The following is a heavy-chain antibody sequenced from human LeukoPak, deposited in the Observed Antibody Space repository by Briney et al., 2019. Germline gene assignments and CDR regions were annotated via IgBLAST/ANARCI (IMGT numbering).Heavy chain of an antibody. CDR1: GGSFSGYY. CDR3: ARVPTKYSDDAY. Sequence: SETLSLTCAVYGGSFSGYYWSWIRQPPGKGLEWIGEINHSGSTNYNPSLKSRVTISVDTSKNQFSLKLSSVTAADTAVYYCARVPTKYSDDAYWGQGTLVTVSS. J-gene: IGHJ4*02. CDR2: INHSGST. D-gene: IGHD5-18*01. V-gene: IGHV4-34*01.